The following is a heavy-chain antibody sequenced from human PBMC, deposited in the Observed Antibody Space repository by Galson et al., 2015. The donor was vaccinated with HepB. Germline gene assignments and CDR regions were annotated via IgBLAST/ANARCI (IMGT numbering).Heavy chain of an antibody. J-gene: IGHJ6*03. Sequence: SVKVSCKASGYTFTSYGISWVRQAPGQGLEWMGWICAYNGKINYAEKFKGRVTMTTDTSTSTAYMELSRLTSDDTAIYYCARKVRAQDTNSYSMDLWGEGTTVTVSS. CDR3: ARKVRAQDTNSYSMDL. CDR1: GYTFTSYG. CDR2: ICAYNGKI. V-gene: IGHV1-18*01. D-gene: IGHD3-10*01.